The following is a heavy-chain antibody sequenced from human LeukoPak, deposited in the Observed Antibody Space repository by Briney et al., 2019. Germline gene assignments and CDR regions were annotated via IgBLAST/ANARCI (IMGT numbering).Heavy chain of an antibody. Sequence: GGSLRLSCAASGSTVSSTYMSWVRQAPGKGLEWVSVIESGGRTYYADSVKGRFTISRDSSKNTLYLQMNSLRAEDTAFYFCARENGHIYGYAFLDQWGQGTLVTVSS. J-gene: IGHJ4*02. D-gene: IGHD5-18*01. CDR2: IESGGRT. CDR3: ARENGHIYGYAFLDQ. V-gene: IGHV3-53*01. CDR1: GSTVSSTY.